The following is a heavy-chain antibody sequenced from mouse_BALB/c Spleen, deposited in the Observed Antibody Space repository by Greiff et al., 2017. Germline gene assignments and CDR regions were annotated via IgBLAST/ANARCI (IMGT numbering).Heavy chain of an antibody. CDR3: ARVWGYDGYYAMDY. V-gene: IGHV2-9*02. J-gene: IGHJ4*01. CDR1: GFSLTSYG. Sequence: QVQLQQSGPGLVAPSQSLSITCTVSGFSLTSYGVHWVRQPPGKGLEWLGVIWAGGSTNYNSALMSRLSISKDNSKSQVFLKMNSLQTDDTARYYCARVWGYDGYYAMDYWGQGTSVTVSS. D-gene: IGHD2-2*01. CDR2: IWAGGST.